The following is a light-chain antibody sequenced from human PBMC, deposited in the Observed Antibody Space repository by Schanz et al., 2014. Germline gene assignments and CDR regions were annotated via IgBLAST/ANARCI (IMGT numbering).Light chain of an antibody. CDR3: QSYDSSLSGVV. Sequence: QSVVTQPPSASGTPGQRVTVSFSFILSPFEPPFFVWYQQLPGTAPKLLIYANSNRPSGVPDRFSGSKSGTSASLAITGLQAEDEADYYCQSYDSSLSGVVFGGGTKLTVL. V-gene: IGLV1-40*01. J-gene: IGLJ2*01. CDR1: LSPFEPPFF. CDR2: ANS.